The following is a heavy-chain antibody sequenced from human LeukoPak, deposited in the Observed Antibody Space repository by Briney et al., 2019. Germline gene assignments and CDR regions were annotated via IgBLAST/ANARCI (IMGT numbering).Heavy chain of an antibody. V-gene: IGHV1-46*01. CDR1: GYTFTSYY. CDR3: ATETPAGLA. Sequence: GASVKVSCKASGYTFTSYYVHWVRQAPGQGLEWMGIINPSGGSTSYTQKFQGRVTMSRDTSTSTAYMELSSLRSEDTAVYYCATETPAGLAWGQGTLVTVSS. CDR2: INPSGGST. J-gene: IGHJ5*02. D-gene: IGHD2-2*01.